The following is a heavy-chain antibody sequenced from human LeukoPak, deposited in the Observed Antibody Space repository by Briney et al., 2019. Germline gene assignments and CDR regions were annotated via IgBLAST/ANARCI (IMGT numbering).Heavy chain of an antibody. D-gene: IGHD6-13*01. J-gene: IGHJ4*02. Sequence: SETQSLTCAVSGYSISSGYYWGWIRQPPGKGLEWIGSIYHSGSTYYNPSLKSRVTISVDTSKNQFSLKLSSVTAADTAVYYCARVGLVAAAGRYFDYWGQGTLVTVSS. V-gene: IGHV4-38-2*01. CDR1: GYSISSGYY. CDR2: IYHSGST. CDR3: ARVGLVAAAGRYFDY.